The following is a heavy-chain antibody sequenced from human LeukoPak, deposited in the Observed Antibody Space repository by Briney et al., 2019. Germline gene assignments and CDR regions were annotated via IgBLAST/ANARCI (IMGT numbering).Heavy chain of an antibody. Sequence: GGSRRLSCLGSGFGFSNYWMTWLRQAPGEGLEWVANIKEDGSVIYYADSVKGRFTISRDNAKNSVYLQMNSLRVEDTALYYCATGRWFGEFAGSAFEDWGQGALVTVSS. J-gene: IGHJ4*02. CDR2: IKEDGSVI. CDR3: ATGRWFGEFAGSAFED. CDR1: GFGFSNYW. V-gene: IGHV3-7*01. D-gene: IGHD3-10*01.